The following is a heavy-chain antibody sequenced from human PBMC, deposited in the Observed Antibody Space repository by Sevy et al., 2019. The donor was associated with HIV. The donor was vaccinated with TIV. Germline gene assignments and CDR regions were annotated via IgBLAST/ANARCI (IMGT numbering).Heavy chain of an antibody. D-gene: IGHD5-18*01. CDR2: IYSDGTT. J-gene: IGHJ4*02. CDR3: ARGKSGYGYALNY. Sequence: GGSLRLSCAASGFTVNSNYMTWVRQAPGKGLEGVSVIYSDGTTYHADSVKDRFPISRDNSKNTLYLQMNSLRAEDTAVYYCARGKSGYGYALNYWGQGTLVTVSS. V-gene: IGHV3-66*01. CDR1: GFTVNSNY.